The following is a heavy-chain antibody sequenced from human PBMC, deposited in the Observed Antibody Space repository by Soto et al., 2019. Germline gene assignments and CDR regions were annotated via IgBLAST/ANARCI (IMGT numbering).Heavy chain of an antibody. Sequence: QLQLQESGPGLVKPSETLSLTCTVSGGSISSSSYYWGWIRQPPGKGLEWIGSIYYSGSTYYNPSLKSRVTISVDASKNQFSLKLSSVTAADTAVYYSARHVGSSGWYRPFDPWGQGTLVTVSS. CDR2: IYYSGST. CDR3: ARHVGSSGWYRPFDP. V-gene: IGHV4-39*01. J-gene: IGHJ5*02. CDR1: GGSISSSSYY. D-gene: IGHD6-19*01.